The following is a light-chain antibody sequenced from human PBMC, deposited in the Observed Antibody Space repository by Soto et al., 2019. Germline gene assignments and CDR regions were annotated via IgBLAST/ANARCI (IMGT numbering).Light chain of an antibody. Sequence: EIVMTQSPPTLSVSPGERITLSCRASQSVSSKLAWYQHRPGQAPRLLIYGAFTMATGVPARFSGSGSGTEFTLTITSLQPEDFAVYYCQQYHTWPPLTFGGGTKVEIK. V-gene: IGKV3-15*01. CDR1: QSVSSK. CDR2: GAF. J-gene: IGKJ4*01. CDR3: QQYHTWPPLT.